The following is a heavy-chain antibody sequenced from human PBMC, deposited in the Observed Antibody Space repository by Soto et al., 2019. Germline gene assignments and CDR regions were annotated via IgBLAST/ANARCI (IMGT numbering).Heavy chain of an antibody. V-gene: IGHV1-2*04. CDR2: INPNSGGT. CDR1: GYTFTGYY. D-gene: IGHD2-21*02. Sequence: ASVRVSCKASGYTFTGYYMHWVRQAPGQGLEWMGWINPNSGGTNYAQRFQGWVTMTRDTSISTAYMELSRLRSDDTAVYHCARGADGGNSALVHWGPGTMGTVSS. J-gene: IGHJ4*02. CDR3: ARGADGGNSALVH.